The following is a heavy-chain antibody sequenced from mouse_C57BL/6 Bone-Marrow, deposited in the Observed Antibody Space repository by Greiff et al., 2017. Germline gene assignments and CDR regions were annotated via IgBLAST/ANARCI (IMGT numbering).Heavy chain of an antibody. Sequence: QVQLQQSGAELARPGASVKLSCEASGYTFTSYGISWVKQRTGQGLEWIGEIYPRSGNPYYNEKFKGKATLTADKSSSTAYMELRSLTSEDSAVXFCARLNPYSSDYWGQGTTLTVSS. CDR1: GYTFTSYG. J-gene: IGHJ2*01. CDR2: IYPRSGNP. V-gene: IGHV1-81*01. CDR3: ARLNPYSSDY. D-gene: IGHD2-10*01.